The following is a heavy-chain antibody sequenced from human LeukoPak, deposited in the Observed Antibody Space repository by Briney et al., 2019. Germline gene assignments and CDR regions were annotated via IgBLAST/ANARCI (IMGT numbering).Heavy chain of an antibody. CDR2: ISWNSGTI. J-gene: IGHJ4*02. D-gene: IGHD5-12*01. V-gene: IGHV3-9*01. CDR3: VREGRVSGYDFDY. CDR1: GFTFDDYA. Sequence: PGRSLRLSCAGSGFTFDDYAMHWVRQAPGKGLEWVSGISWNSGTIGYADSVKGRFTISRDNAKNSLYLQMNSLRVEDTAVYYCVREGRVSGYDFDYWGQGDLVTVSS.